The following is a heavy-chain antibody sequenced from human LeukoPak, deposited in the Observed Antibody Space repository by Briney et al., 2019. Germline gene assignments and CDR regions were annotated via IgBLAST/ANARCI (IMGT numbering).Heavy chain of an antibody. V-gene: IGHV4-39*01. CDR3: ARYIVGATTTGFDP. Sequence: PSETLSLTCTVSGGSIGSSSYYWGWIRQPPGKGLEWIGSIYYSGSTYYNPSLKSRVTISVDTSKNQFSLKLSSVTAADTAVYYCARYIVGATTTGFDPWGQGTLVTVSS. CDR2: IYYSGST. CDR1: GGSIGSSSYY. J-gene: IGHJ5*02. D-gene: IGHD1-26*01.